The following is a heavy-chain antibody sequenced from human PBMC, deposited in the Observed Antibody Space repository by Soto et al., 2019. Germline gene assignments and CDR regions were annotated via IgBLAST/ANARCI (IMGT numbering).Heavy chain of an antibody. CDR2: IYYSGST. D-gene: IGHD6-13*01. Sequence: SETLSLTCTVSGGSISSYYWSWIRQPPGKGLEWIGYIYYSGSTNYNPSLKSRVTISVDTSKNQFSLKLSSVTAADTAVYYCARIQRYSSFSHYYYYYGMDVWGQGNPGHRLL. V-gene: IGHV4-59*01. J-gene: IGHJ6*02. CDR3: ARIQRYSSFSHYYYYYGMDV. CDR1: GGSISSYY.